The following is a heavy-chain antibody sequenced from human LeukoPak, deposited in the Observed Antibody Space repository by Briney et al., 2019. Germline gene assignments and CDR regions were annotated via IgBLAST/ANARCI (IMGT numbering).Heavy chain of an antibody. CDR2: ISGSGGST. CDR1: GFTFSGYA. Sequence: GGSLRLSCAASGFTFSGYAMSWVCQAPGKGLEWVSAISGSGGSTYYADSVKGRFTISRDNSKNTLYLQMNSLRAEDTAVYYCAKGTVSTSCYEFDYWGQGTLVTVSS. J-gene: IGHJ4*02. V-gene: IGHV3-23*01. CDR3: AKGTVSTSCYEFDY. D-gene: IGHD2-2*01.